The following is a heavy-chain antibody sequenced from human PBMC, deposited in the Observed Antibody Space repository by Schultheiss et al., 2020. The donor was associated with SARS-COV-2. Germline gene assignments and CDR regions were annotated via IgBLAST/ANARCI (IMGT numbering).Heavy chain of an antibody. J-gene: IGHJ4*02. Sequence: SETLSLTCTVSGVSISSTNYHWGWIRQPPGKGLEWIGSIFYSGATYYNPSLKSRVTVSVDTSKEQFSLKLSSVTAADTAVYYCARGHRDYFDYWGQGTLVTVSS. V-gene: IGHV4-39*07. CDR2: IFYSGAT. D-gene: IGHD1-14*01. CDR1: GVSISSTNYH. CDR3: ARGHRDYFDY.